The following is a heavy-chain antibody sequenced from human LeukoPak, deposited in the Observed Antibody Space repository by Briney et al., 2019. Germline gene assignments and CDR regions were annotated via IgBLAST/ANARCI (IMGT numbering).Heavy chain of an antibody. D-gene: IGHD1-7*01. Sequence: NPGGSLRLSCAVSGFTLRDYHMRWIRQAPGKGLEWVSYISSSGSTIYYADSVKGRFTISRDNAKNSLYLQMNSPRAEDTAVHYCATSATGTRYFQHWGQGTLVTVSS. CDR2: ISSSGSTI. CDR1: GFTLRDYH. J-gene: IGHJ1*01. CDR3: ATSATGTRYFQH. V-gene: IGHV3-11*01.